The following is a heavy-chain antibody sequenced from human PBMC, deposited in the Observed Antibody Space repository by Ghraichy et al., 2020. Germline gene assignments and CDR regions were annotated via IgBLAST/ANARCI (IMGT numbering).Heavy chain of an antibody. CDR1: GGSFSGYY. J-gene: IGHJ3*02. D-gene: IGHD3-3*01. CDR3: ARFLEWFPNDAFDI. Sequence: SETLSLTCAVYGGSFSGYYWSWIRQPPGKGLEWIGEINHSGSTNYNPSLKSRVTISVDTSKNQFSLKLSSVTAADTAVYYCARFLEWFPNDAFDIWGQGTMVTVSS. V-gene: IGHV4-34*01. CDR2: INHSGST.